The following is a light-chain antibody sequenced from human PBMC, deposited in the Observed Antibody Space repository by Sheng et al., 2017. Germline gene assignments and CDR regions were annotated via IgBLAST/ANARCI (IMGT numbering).Light chain of an antibody. CDR1: QGIPNS. J-gene: IGKJ1*01. CDR3: QQYNSFPWT. CDR2: GAS. Sequence: DIQMTQSPSSLSASVGDRVTITCRASQGIPNSVAWYQQRPGKAPKLLVYGASTLESGVPSRFSGSGSGTDYTLTISSLQADDFATYHCQQYNSFPWTFGLGTKVEIK. V-gene: IGKV1-NL1*01.